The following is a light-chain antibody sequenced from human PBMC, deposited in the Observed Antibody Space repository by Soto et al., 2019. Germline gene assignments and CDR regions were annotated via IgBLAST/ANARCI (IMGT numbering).Light chain of an antibody. Sequence: EIVLPQSPRILSLYPGDRASLYCSASHSLSNDFLAWYQQKPGQAPRLILSVASTRATDFPDRFSGSGSGADFTLSISRLESQDFAVYYCQQYGSSPTRTFGQGTKVDIK. CDR3: QQYGSSPTRT. CDR2: VAS. J-gene: IGKJ1*01. CDR1: HSLSNDF. V-gene: IGKV3-20*01.